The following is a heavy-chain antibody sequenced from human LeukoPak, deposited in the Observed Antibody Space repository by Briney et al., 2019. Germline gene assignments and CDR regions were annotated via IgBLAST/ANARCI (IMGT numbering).Heavy chain of an antibody. J-gene: IGHJ5*02. V-gene: IGHV3-74*03. D-gene: IGHD2-15*01. CDR1: GFSFSTSW. Sequence: PGGSLRLSCVASGFSFSTSWMHWVRHVPGKGLVWVARISSDGSTTTHADSVKGRFTISRDNAKNTLYLQMNSLRAEDTAVYYCARAVAGFDPWGQGTLVTVSS. CDR2: ISSDGSTT. CDR3: ARAVAGFDP.